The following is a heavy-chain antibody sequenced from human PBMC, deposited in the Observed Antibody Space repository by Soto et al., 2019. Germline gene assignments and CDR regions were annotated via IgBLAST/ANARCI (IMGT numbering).Heavy chain of an antibody. CDR2: IRGSGGST. J-gene: IGHJ5*02. CDR3: AKAGSWFGANNWFDP. Sequence: GGSLRLSCAASGFTFSSYAMSWVRQAPGKGLEWVSAIRGSGGSTYYADSVKGRFTISRDNSKNTLYLQMNSLRAEDTAVYYSAKAGSWFGANNWFDPWGQGTLVTVSS. V-gene: IGHV3-23*01. CDR1: GFTFSSYA. D-gene: IGHD6-13*01.